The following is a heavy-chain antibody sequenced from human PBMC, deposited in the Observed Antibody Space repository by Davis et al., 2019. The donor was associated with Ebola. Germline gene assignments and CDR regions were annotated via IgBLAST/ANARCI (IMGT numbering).Heavy chain of an antibody. CDR3: ARLDVAAAIDY. Sequence: SETLSLTCTVSGYSISSGYYWGWIRQPPGKGLEWIGSIYHSGSTYYNPSLKSRVTISVDTSKNQFSLKLSSVTAADTAVYYCARLDVAAAIDYWGQGTLVTVSS. D-gene: IGHD6-13*01. CDR2: IYHSGST. CDR1: GYSISSGYY. V-gene: IGHV4-38-2*02. J-gene: IGHJ4*02.